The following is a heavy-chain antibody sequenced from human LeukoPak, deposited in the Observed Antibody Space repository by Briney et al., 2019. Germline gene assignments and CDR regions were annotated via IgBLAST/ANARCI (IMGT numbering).Heavy chain of an antibody. CDR1: GFTFSSYA. Sequence: PGGSLRLSCAASGFTFSSYAMNWVRQAPGKGPEWISSISGSGDNTYYADSVKGRFTISRDNSKNTLYLQMNSLRAEDTAIYYCAKNGDRGAYCTGGTCYPYFYYYMDVWGKGTTVTI. CDR3: AKNGDRGAYCTGGTCYPYFYYYMDV. D-gene: IGHD2-15*01. V-gene: IGHV3-23*01. CDR2: ISGSGDNT. J-gene: IGHJ6*03.